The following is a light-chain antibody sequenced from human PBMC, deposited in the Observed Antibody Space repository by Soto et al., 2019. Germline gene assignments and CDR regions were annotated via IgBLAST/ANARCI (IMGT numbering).Light chain of an antibody. Sequence: QSVLTQLPSVSAAPGQKVTISCSGCSSNIGGNSVSWYQQLPGTAPKLLIYDDNKRPSGIPDRFSGSKSGTSATLGITGFQTGDEADYYCGSWDSSLSAYVFGTGTKATVL. J-gene: IGLJ1*01. CDR3: GSWDSSLSAYV. CDR1: SSNIGGNS. V-gene: IGLV1-51*01. CDR2: DDN.